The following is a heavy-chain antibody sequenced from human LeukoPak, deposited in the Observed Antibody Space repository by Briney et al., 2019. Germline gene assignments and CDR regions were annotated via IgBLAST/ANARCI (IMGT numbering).Heavy chain of an antibody. Sequence: GGSLRLSCAASGFTFSSYAMHWVRQAPGKGLEWVAVTSYDGSNKYYADSVKGRFTISRDNSKNTLYLQMNSLRAEDTAVYYCVKIPTADAFDIWGQGTMVAVSS. CDR2: TSYDGSNK. V-gene: IGHV3-30*04. CDR3: VKIPTADAFDI. J-gene: IGHJ3*02. CDR1: GFTFSSYA.